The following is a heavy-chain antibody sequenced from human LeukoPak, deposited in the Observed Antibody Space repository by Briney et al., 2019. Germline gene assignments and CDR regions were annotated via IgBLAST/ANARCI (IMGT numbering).Heavy chain of an antibody. CDR2: IIPIFGTA. J-gene: IGHJ4*02. CDR3: ARDPSMVRGENTPYFDY. CDR1: GGTFSSYA. D-gene: IGHD3-10*01. Sequence: VASVKVSCKASGGTFSSYAISWVRQAPGQGLEWMGGIIPIFGTADYAQKFQGRGTITADESTNTAYMELSSLRSEDTAVYYCARDPSMVRGENTPYFDYWGQGTLVTVSS. V-gene: IGHV1-69*13.